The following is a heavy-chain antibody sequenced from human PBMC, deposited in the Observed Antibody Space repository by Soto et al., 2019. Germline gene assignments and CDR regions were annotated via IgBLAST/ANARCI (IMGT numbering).Heavy chain of an antibody. Sequence: VKVSCKASGYTFTSYGISWVRQAPGQGLEWMGWISAYNGNTNYAQKLQGRVTMTTDTSTSTAYMELRSLRSDDTAVYYCARDRATQDPPPPYGMDVWGQGTTVTVSS. V-gene: IGHV1-18*04. CDR2: ISAYNGNT. J-gene: IGHJ6*02. CDR3: ARDRATQDPPPPYGMDV. D-gene: IGHD2-15*01. CDR1: GYTFTSYG.